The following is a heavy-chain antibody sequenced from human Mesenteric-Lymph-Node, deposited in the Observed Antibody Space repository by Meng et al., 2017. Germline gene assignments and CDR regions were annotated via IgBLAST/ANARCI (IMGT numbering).Heavy chain of an antibody. CDR3: AKIGSNHQFDL. V-gene: IGHV1-2*06. D-gene: IGHD4-11*01. CDR2: INPHTGGI. Sequence: QVQLVQSGAEVQKPGASVKVSCKASGYTFTVYYRHWVRQAPGQGLEWMGRINPHTGGINYAQEFQGRVAMTRDTSISTAYMELSRLRTDDTAVYYCAKIGSNHQFDLWGQGTLVTAPQ. CDR1: GYTFTVYY. J-gene: IGHJ4*02.